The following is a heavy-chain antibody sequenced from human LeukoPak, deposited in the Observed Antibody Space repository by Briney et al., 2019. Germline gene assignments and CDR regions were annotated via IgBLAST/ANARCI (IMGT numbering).Heavy chain of an antibody. CDR3: AKVQGAVAGVAYFDY. Sequence: GGSLRLSCAASGFTSSSYSMNWVRQAPGKGLEWVSSISSSSSYIYYADSVKGRFTISRDNAENSLYLQMNSLRAEDTAVYYCAKVQGAVAGVAYFDYWGQGTLVTVSS. J-gene: IGHJ4*02. V-gene: IGHV3-21*01. CDR1: GFTSSSYS. D-gene: IGHD6-19*01. CDR2: ISSSSSYI.